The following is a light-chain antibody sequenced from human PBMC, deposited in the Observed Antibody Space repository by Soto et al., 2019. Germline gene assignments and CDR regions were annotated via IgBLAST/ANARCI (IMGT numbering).Light chain of an antibody. Sequence: EIVLTQSPDTLSLSPGERATLSCRASQSVTSSYIAWYQQKPGQAPRLLIYAASSRATGIPDRFSGSGSGTDFTLTIGTLEPEDFAMYYCQHFSSSPAMYTFGQGTKLEIK. CDR1: QSVTSSY. V-gene: IGKV3-20*01. J-gene: IGKJ2*01. CDR2: AAS. CDR3: QHFSSSPAMYT.